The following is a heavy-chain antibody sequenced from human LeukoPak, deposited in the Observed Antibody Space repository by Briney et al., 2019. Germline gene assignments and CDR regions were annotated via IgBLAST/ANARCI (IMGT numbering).Heavy chain of an antibody. CDR3: ARDWSGYSHGYVFDY. J-gene: IGHJ4*02. Sequence: GASVKVSCKAPGGTFSSDAISWVRQAPGQGLEWMGRIIPILGIANYAQKFQGRVTITADKSTSTAYMELSSLRSEDTAVYYCARDWSGYSHGYVFDYWGQGTLVTVSS. CDR2: IIPILGIA. V-gene: IGHV1-69*04. D-gene: IGHD5-18*01. CDR1: GGTFSSDA.